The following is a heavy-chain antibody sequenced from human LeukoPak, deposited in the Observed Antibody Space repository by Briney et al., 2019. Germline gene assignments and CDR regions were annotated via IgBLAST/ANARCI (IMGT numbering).Heavy chain of an antibody. J-gene: IGHJ4*02. CDR2: IYYSGST. CDR3: ARGLGYFEN. V-gene: IGHV4-59*01. Sequence: SETLSLTCTVSGGSISSYYWSWIRQPPGKGLEWIGYIYYSGSTNYNPSLKSRVTISVDTSKNQFSLKLSSVTAADTAVYYCARGLGYFENWGQGTLVTVSS. D-gene: IGHD3-10*01. CDR1: GGSISSYY.